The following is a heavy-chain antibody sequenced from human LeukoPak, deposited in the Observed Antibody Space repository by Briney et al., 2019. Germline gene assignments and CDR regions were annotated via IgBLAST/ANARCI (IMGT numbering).Heavy chain of an antibody. CDR1: GFTFDDYA. CDR3: ASPGTYPYYYYYGMDV. J-gene: IGHJ6*02. CDR2: ISWNSGSI. Sequence: GGSLRLSCAASGFTFDDYAMHWVRQAPGKGLEWVSGISWNSGSIGYADSVKGRFTISRDNAKNSLYLQMNSLRAEDTAVYYCASPGTYPYYYYYGMDVWGQGTTVTVSS. V-gene: IGHV3-9*01. D-gene: IGHD1-7*01.